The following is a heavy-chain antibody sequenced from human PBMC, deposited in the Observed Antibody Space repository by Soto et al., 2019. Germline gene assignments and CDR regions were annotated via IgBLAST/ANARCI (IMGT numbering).Heavy chain of an antibody. CDR2: MNPNSGNG. CDR3: ARMATSGTLNWFEP. Sequence: ASVKVSCKASGYSFSNNDISWVPQGTGQGLEWRGWMNPNSGNGGYAQKFQGRVTMTRDTSTSTAYMELSSLTSDDTAIYYCARMATSGTLNWFEPWGQGTLVTVSS. J-gene: IGHJ5*02. CDR1: GYSFSNND. V-gene: IGHV1-8*01.